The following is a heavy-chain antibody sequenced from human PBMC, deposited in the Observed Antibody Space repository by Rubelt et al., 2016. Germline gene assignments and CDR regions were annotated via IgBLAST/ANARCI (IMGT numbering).Heavy chain of an antibody. J-gene: IGHJ4*02. CDR3: ARDYGSGWYYFDY. Sequence: QVQLQESGPGLVKPSETLSLTCTVSGGSISSYYWSWIRQPPGKGLEWIGSIYHSGSTYYNPSLKSRVTISVDTSKNQFSLKLSSVTAADTAVYYCARDYGSGWYYFDYWGQGTLVTVSS. CDR1: GGSISSYY. V-gene: IGHV4-59*12. D-gene: IGHD6-19*01. CDR2: IYHSGST.